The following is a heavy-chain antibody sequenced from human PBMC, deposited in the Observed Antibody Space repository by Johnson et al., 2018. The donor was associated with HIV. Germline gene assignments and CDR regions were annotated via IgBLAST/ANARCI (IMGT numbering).Heavy chain of an antibody. D-gene: IGHD4-17*01. CDR1: GFTFDDYG. Sequence: VQLVESGGDMVRPGGSLRLSCVASGFTFDDYGMSWVRQAPGKGLQWVSGINWNGDTTTYADSVKGRFTVSSDNAKRSLYLQLSNLRAEDTALYYCATLTVRSRAFDLWGQGTLVTVSS. CDR2: INWNGDTT. CDR3: ATLTVRSRAFDL. V-gene: IGHV3-20*04. J-gene: IGHJ3*01.